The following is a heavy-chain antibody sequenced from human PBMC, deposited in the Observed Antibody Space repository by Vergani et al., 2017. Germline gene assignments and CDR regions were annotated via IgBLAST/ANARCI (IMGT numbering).Heavy chain of an antibody. J-gene: IGHJ4*02. D-gene: IGHD6-13*01. V-gene: IGHV4-39*07. Sequence: QLQLQESGPGLVKPSETLSLTCTVSGGSISSSSYYWGWIRQPPGKGLEWIGSIYYSGSTNYNPSLKSRVTISVDTSKNQFSLKLSSVTAADTAVYYCARGMIGRLAAAGTKDYWGQGTLVTVSS. CDR2: IYYSGST. CDR3: ARGMIGRLAAAGTKDY. CDR1: GGSISSSSYY.